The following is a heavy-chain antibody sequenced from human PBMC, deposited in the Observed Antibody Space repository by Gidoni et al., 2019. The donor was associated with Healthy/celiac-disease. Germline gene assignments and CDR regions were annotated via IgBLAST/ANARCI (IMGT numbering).Heavy chain of an antibody. CDR3: ARETVTYYYYGMDV. V-gene: IGHV3-53*01. D-gene: IGHD4-4*01. J-gene: IGHJ6*02. CDR2: IDSGGST. Sequence: EVQRVESGGGLIQPGGSMRLSCSASVFTVSSNYMSWVRQAPGKCLEWFLVIDSGGSTCCVVSVKVRFTISRDKSKNKLYLQMNILRAEDTAVYYGARETVTYYYYGMDVWGQGTTVTFSS. CDR1: VFTVSSNY.